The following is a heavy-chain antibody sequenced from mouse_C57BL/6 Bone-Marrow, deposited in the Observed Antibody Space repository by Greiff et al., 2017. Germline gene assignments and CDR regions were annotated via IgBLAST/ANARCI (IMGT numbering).Heavy chain of an antibody. D-gene: IGHD1-1*02. V-gene: IGHV5-4*03. J-gene: IGHJ1*03. CDR2: ISDGGSYT. CDR1: GFTFSSYA. Sequence: DVKLVESGGGLVKPGGSLKLSCAASGFTFSSYAMSWVRQTPGKRLEWVATISDGGSYTYYPDNVKGRFTISRDNAKNNLYLQMSHLKSEDTAMYYCARLLCDGGGTGTTFTVSS. CDR3: ARLLCDG.